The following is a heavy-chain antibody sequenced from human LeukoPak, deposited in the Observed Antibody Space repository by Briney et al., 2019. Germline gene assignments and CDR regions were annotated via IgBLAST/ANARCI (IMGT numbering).Heavy chain of an antibody. V-gene: IGHV3-48*03. CDR2: ISSSGSTI. Sequence: PGGSLRLSCAASGFTFSSYEMNWVRQAPGKGLEWVSYISSSGSTIYYADSVKGRFTISRDNAKNSLYLQMNSLRAEDTAVYYCAREGGPYRPLDYSGQGIMVTVSS. J-gene: IGHJ4*02. CDR3: AREGGPYRPLDY. CDR1: GFTFSSYE. D-gene: IGHD3-16*02.